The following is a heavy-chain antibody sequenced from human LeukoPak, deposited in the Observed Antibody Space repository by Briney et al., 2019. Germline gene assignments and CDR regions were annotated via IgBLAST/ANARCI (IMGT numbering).Heavy chain of an antibody. V-gene: IGHV1-2*02. J-gene: IGHJ5*02. CDR2: INPNSGGT. CDR3: ARGSGLIVTFDWFDP. CDR1: GYTFTGYY. D-gene: IGHD3-22*01. Sequence: ASVKVSCKASGYTFTGYYMHWVRQAPGQGLEWMGWINPNSGGTNYAQKFQGRVTMTRDTSISTAYMELSRLRSDDTAVYYCARGSGLIVTFDWFDPWGQGTLVTVSS.